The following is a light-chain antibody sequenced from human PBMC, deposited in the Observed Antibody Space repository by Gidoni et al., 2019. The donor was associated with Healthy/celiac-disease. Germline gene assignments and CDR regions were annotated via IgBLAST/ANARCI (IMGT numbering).Light chain of an antibody. Sequence: NFMLTQPHSVSESPGKTVTISCTRSSGSIASNYVQWYQQRPGRAPTTVIYEDNQRPSGVPDRFSGSIDSSSNSASLTISGLKTEDEADYYCQSYDSSIDWVFGGTKLTVL. CDR1: SGSIASNY. J-gene: IGLJ3*02. CDR2: EDN. CDR3: QSYDSSIDWV. V-gene: IGLV6-57*04.